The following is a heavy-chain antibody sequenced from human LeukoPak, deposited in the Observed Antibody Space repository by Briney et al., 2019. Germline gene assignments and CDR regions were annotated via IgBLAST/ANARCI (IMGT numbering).Heavy chain of an antibody. CDR3: AKAYSSSLYGDAFHI. CDR2: ISNDASVT. CDR1: GSTFRFYA. Sequence: GGSLRLSCAGSGSTFRFYAMTWVRQAPGKGLEWVSGISNDASVTYAADSVKGRFNISRDDSKNTVYLQLNSLRVEDTAVYYCAKAYSSSLYGDAFHIWGQGTVVTVSP. J-gene: IGHJ3*02. V-gene: IGHV3-23*01. D-gene: IGHD6-13*01.